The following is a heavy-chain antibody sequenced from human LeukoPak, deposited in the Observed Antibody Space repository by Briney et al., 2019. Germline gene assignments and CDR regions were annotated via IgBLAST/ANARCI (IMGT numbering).Heavy chain of an antibody. D-gene: IGHD4-17*01. CDR3: ARRGELYGDYVYDADALDI. Sequence: GSLRLSCTASGFTFGDYAMSWFRQPPGKGLEWIGEINHSGSTNYNPSLKSRVTISVDTSKNQFSLKLSSVTAADTAVYYCARRGELYGDYVYDADALDIWGQGTMVTVSS. J-gene: IGHJ3*02. CDR1: GFTFGDYA. CDR2: INHSGST. V-gene: IGHV4-34*01.